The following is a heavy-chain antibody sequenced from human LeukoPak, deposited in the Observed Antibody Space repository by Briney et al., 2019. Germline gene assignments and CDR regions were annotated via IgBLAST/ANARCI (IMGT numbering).Heavy chain of an antibody. J-gene: IGHJ6*02. D-gene: IGHD4-23*01. CDR3: ARDGLGAVRRFYGGNSDYYCGMDV. Sequence: SVNVSCLASGGSFSSYAISWVRQARGQGREWVGGMIPMCGAANPAQKFRSRVTVTADNSTGSAYSELSSLRSEDTAVYYCARDGLGAVRRFYGGNSDYYCGMDVWGQGTTVTVSS. CDR1: GGSFSSYA. V-gene: IGHV1-69*06. CDR2: MIPMCGAA.